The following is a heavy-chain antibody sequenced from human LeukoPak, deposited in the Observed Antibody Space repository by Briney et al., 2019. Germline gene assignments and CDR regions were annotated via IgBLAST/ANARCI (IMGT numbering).Heavy chain of an antibody. D-gene: IGHD6-13*01. Sequence: GGSLRLSCAASGFTFSNFALNWVRQAPGKGLEYVSGTTAFGETTYYANSVKGRFIISRDNSKNTLFLQMGSLRAQDMAVYYCARNAPAGGLDYWGQGALVTVSS. J-gene: IGHJ4*02. CDR3: ARNAPAGGLDY. CDR1: GFTFSNFA. CDR2: TTAFGETT. V-gene: IGHV3-64*01.